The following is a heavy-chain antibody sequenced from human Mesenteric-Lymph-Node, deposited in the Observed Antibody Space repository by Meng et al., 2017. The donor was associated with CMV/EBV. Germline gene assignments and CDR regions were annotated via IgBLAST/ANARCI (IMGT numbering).Heavy chain of an antibody. J-gene: IGHJ3*01. CDR1: GFRFSNYA. V-gene: IGHV3-30*04. D-gene: IGHD2-8*02. CDR3: ARDAYCTDTSCFYDALHV. CDR2: VSFDGNNK. Sequence: GESLKISCSASGFRFSNYAIHWVRQAPGKGLEWVAVVSFDGNNKYYADSVKGRFTISRDNSKDTVYLQMSSLRPDDTALYYCARDAYCTDTSCFYDALHVWGQGTLVTVSS.